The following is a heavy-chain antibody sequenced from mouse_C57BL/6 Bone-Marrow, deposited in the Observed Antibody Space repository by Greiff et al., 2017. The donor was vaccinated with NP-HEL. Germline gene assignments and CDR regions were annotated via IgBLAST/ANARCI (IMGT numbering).Heavy chain of an antibody. CDR2: IDPEDGDT. J-gene: IGHJ3*01. CDR3: TREYYGSSYAFAY. V-gene: IGHV14-1*01. Sequence: EVQLQQSGAELVRPGASVKLSCTASGFNIKDYYMHWVKQRPEQGLEWIGRIDPEDGDTEYAPKFQGKATMTADTSSNTAYLQLSSLTSEDTAVYYCTREYYGSSYAFAYWGQGTLVTVSA. D-gene: IGHD1-1*01. CDR1: GFNIKDYY.